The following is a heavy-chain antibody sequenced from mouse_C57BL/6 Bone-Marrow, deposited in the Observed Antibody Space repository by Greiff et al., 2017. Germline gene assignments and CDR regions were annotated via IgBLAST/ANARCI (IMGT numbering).Heavy chain of an antibody. V-gene: IGHV1-64*01. Sequence: QVQLQQPGAELVQPGASVKLSCKASGYTFTSYWMHWVKQRPGQGLEWIGMIHPNSGSTNYNEKFKSKATLTVDKSSSTAYMQLSSQTSEDSAVYYCARGGLQPYYFDDWGQGTTLTVSS. D-gene: IGHD2-4*01. J-gene: IGHJ2*01. CDR3: ARGGLQPYYFDD. CDR1: GYTFTSYW. CDR2: IHPNSGST.